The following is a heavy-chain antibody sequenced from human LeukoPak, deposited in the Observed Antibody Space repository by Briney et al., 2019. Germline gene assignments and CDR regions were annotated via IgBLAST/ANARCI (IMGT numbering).Heavy chain of an antibody. CDR3: ARGCSSSSYIYYYYYMDV. D-gene: IGHD6-6*01. V-gene: IGHV1-8*03. CDR2: INPNSGDT. J-gene: IGHJ6*03. Sequence: ASVKVSCKASGYTFTGYYMHWVRQAPGQGLEWMGRINPNSGDTSYAQKFQGRVTITRNTSISTAYMELSSLRSEDTAVYYCARGCSSSSYIYYYYYMDVWGKGTTVTVSS. CDR1: GYTFTGYY.